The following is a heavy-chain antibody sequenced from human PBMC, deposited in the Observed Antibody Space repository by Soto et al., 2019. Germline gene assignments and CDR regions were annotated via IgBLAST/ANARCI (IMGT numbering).Heavy chain of an antibody. CDR1: GFTFSSYA. CDR2: ISSNGGST. CDR3: VGRYIAVAGTLHWFDP. J-gene: IGHJ5*02. V-gene: IGHV3-64D*06. D-gene: IGHD6-19*01. Sequence: GGSLRLSCSASGFTFSSYAMHWVRQAPGKGLEYVSAISSNGGSTYYADSVKGRFTISRDNSKNTLYLQMSSLRAEDTAVYYCVGRYIAVAGTLHWFDPWGQGTLVTVSS.